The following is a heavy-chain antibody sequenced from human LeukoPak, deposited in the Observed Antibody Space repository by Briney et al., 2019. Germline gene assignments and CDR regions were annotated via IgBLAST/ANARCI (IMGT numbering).Heavy chain of an antibody. D-gene: IGHD3-3*01. V-gene: IGHV1-2*06. CDR3: ARREWLTY. CDR1: GYTFTGYY. Sequence: ASVRVSCKASGYTFTGYYMHWVRQAPGQGLEWMGRINPSSGDTNYAQKFQGRVTMTRDTSISTAYMELSRLTSDDTAVYYCARREWLTYWGQGTLVTVSS. J-gene: IGHJ4*02. CDR2: INPSSGDT.